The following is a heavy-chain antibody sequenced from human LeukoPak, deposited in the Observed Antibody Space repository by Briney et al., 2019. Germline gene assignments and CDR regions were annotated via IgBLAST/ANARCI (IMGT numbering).Heavy chain of an antibody. Sequence: SETLSLTCTVSGGSISSYYWSWIRQPPGKGLEWIGYIYYSGSTNYNPSLKSRVTISVDTSKNQFSLKLSSVTAADTAVYYCARSGGNTLFDYWGQGTLVTVSS. CDR1: GGSISSYY. D-gene: IGHD4-23*01. J-gene: IGHJ4*02. V-gene: IGHV4-59*01. CDR2: IYYSGST. CDR3: ARSGGNTLFDY.